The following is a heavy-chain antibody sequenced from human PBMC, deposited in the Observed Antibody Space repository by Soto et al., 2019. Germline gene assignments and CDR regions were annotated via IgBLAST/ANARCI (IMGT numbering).Heavy chain of an antibody. V-gene: IGHV3-33*04. CDR3: ARGIGVAGRFFYYYGLDV. CDR1: GMTFSQSA. CDR2: IWNDGSFQ. J-gene: IGHJ6*02. D-gene: IGHD6-13*01. Sequence: PGGSLRLSCAASGMTFSQSAMHWVRQAPGKGLEWVAGIWNDGSFQDYVDSVKGRFSISRDNSKNTLYLQMNNLRADDTAIYYCARGIGVAGRFFYYYGLDVWGQGTPVTVS.